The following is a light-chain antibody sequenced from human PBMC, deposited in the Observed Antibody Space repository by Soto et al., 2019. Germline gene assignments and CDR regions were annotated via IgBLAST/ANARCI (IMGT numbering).Light chain of an antibody. V-gene: IGLV2-11*01. CDR3: CSSAVSHTYV. Sequence: QSVLTQPRSVSGSPGQSVTISCTGTSSDVGANNYVSWYQQHPGKAPKLMIFGVSKRPSGVPDRFSGSKSGNTASLTISGPRAEDEGDYYRCSSAVSHTYVFGTGTKVTVL. J-gene: IGLJ1*01. CDR1: SSDVGANNY. CDR2: GVS.